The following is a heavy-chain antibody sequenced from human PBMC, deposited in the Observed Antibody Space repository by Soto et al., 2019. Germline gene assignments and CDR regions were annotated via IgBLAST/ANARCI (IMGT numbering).Heavy chain of an antibody. D-gene: IGHD3-10*01. CDR2: IYHSGST. J-gene: IGHJ5*02. CDR3: ARVRMVRGHRGGDCFDP. CDR1: GGSISSSNW. V-gene: IGHV4-4*02. Sequence: SETLSLTCAVSGGSISSSNWWSWVRQPPGKGLEWIGEIYHSGSTNYNPSLKSRVTISVDKSKNQFSLKLSSVTAADTAVYYCARVRMVRGHRGGDCFDPWGQGTLVTVSS.